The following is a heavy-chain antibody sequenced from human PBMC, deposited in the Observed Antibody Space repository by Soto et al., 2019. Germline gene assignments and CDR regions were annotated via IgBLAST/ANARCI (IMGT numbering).Heavy chain of an antibody. CDR3: ARELSRDYGVDGMDY. CDR2: ISYDGSNK. Sequence: QVQLVESGGGVVQPGRSLRLSCAASGFTFSSYAMHWVRQAPGKGLEWVAVISYDGSNKYYADSVKGRFTISRDNSKNTLYLKMNRLRAEDTAGYYCARELSRDYGVDGMDYWGQGTLVTVSS. V-gene: IGHV3-30-3*01. CDR1: GFTFSSYA. D-gene: IGHD4-17*01. J-gene: IGHJ4*02.